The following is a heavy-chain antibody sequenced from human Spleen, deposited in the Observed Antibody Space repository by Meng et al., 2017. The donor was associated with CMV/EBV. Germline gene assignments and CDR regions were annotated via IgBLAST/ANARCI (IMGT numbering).Heavy chain of an antibody. V-gene: IGHV3-73*01. D-gene: IGHD4/OR15-4a*01. CDR3: TRLPTDSDYGDYFNS. CDR1: FTFSGSA. Sequence: FTFSGSAMHWGRRASGKGLEWVGRIRTRPNNYATAYAASVKGRITISRDDSKNTTYLQMNSLKTEDTAVYYCTRLPTDSDYGDYFNSWGQGALVTVSS. J-gene: IGHJ4*02. CDR2: IRTRPNNYAT.